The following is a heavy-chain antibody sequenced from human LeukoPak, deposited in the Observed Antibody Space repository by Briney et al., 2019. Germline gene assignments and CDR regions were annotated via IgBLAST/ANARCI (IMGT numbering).Heavy chain of an antibody. CDR1: GFTFSSYG. CDR3: ALEGRDGYNLGY. J-gene: IGHJ4*02. CDR2: IRYDGSNK. V-gene: IGHV3-30*02. Sequence: GGSLRHSCAASGFTFSSYGMHWVRQAPGKGLEWVAFIRYDGSNKYYADSVKGRFTISRDNSKKTLYLQMNSLKAEDTAVYYCALEGRDGYNLGYWGQGTLVTVSS. D-gene: IGHD5-24*01.